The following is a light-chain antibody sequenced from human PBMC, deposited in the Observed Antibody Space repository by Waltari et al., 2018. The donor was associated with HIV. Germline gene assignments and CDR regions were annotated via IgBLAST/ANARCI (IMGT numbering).Light chain of an antibody. CDR2: GAF. CDR3: QEYNDWSRIT. V-gene: IGKV3-15*01. CDR1: QSVSSN. Sequence: EIVMTQSPDTLSVSPGERATLSCRASQSVSSNLAWYQQKPGQAPRLLIYGAFLRATDVPAMFIGSGSGTQFTRTISSLQSEDFAVYYCQEYNDWSRITFGQGTRLEIK. J-gene: IGKJ5*01.